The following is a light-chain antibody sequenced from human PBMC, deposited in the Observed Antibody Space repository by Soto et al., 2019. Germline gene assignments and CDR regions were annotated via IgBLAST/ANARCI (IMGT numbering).Light chain of an antibody. Sequence: QSALTQPASVSGSPGQSITISCTGTNSDVGTYNLVSWYQQHPGKAPKLMTDEGTKRPSGVSNRFAGSNSGNTASLTISGLQAEDEADYYCYSYAGSGTYVFGTGTKVTVL. CDR1: NSDVGTYNL. CDR2: EGT. CDR3: YSYAGSGTYV. V-gene: IGLV2-23*01. J-gene: IGLJ1*01.